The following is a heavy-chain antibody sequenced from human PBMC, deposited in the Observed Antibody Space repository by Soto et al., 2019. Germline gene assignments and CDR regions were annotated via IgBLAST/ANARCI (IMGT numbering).Heavy chain of an antibody. CDR2: IYYSGST. D-gene: IGHD3-16*01. Sequence: QVQLQESGPGLVKPSQTLSLTCTVSGGSISSGAYYWSWIRQHPGKGPEWIGYIYYSGSTFYNPSLKSRVTISVDTSKIQFSLKLSSLTAADTVVYSCAQDGGRTEGYGLEVCGNGTTDTVCS. CDR3: AQDGGRTEGYGLEV. V-gene: IGHV4-31*03. CDR1: GGSISSGAYY. J-gene: IGHJ6*04.